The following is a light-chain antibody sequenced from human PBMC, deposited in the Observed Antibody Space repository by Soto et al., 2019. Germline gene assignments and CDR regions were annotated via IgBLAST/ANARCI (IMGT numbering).Light chain of an antibody. CDR2: DAS. CDR3: QQRSKLFT. V-gene: IGKV3-11*01. Sequence: EIVLTQSPATLSLPPGERATLSCRASQSLSNFLAWYQQKPGQAPRLLIYDASNRATGIPVRFSGSGSGTDFALTISSLEREDFAVYFCQQRSKLFTFGPGNTV. J-gene: IGKJ3*01. CDR1: QSLSNF.